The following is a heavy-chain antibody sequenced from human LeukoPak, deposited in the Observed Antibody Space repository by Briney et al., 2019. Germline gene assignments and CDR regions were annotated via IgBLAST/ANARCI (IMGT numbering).Heavy chain of an antibody. CDR1: GGSVSSGGYS. Sequence: SETLSLTCAVSGGSVSSGGYSWSWIRQPPGKGLEWIGYIYYSGSTYYNPSLKSRVTISVDTSKNQFSLRLSSVTAADTAVYFCARMVIVSSGGWFDPWGQGTLVTVSS. D-gene: IGHD3-16*02. CDR3: ARMVIVSSGGWFDP. CDR2: IYYSGST. J-gene: IGHJ5*02. V-gene: IGHV4-30-4*07.